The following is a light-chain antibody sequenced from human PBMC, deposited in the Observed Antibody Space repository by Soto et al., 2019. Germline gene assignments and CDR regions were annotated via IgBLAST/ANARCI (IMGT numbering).Light chain of an antibody. V-gene: IGKV1-5*01. CDR1: QSISSW. J-gene: IGKJ1*01. Sequence: DIQMTQSPSTLSASVVDRVTITCRASQSISSWLAWYQQKPGKAPKLLIYDASSLESGVPSRFSGSGSGTEFTLTISSLQPDDFATYYCQQYNSHSWTFGQGTKVDIK. CDR2: DAS. CDR3: QQYNSHSWT.